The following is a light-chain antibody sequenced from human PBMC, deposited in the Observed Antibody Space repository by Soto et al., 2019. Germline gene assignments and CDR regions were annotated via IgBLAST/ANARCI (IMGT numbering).Light chain of an antibody. CDR2: GAA. CDR3: QQYGTSPPRT. Sequence: EIVLTQSPGTLSLSPGERATLSCRASQSVSRNYLAWYQQKPGQAPRLLIYGAASRANGIPDRFSGSGSGTDFTLTISRLEPEDFAVYYCQQYGTSPPRTFGQGTKLEIK. CDR1: QSVSRNY. J-gene: IGKJ2*01. V-gene: IGKV3-20*01.